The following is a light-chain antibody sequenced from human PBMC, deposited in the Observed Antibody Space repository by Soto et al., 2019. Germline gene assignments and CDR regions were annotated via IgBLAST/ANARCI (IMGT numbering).Light chain of an antibody. CDR2: GVS. CDR1: QSVSSNY. Sequence: EIVLTQSPGTLSLSPGERATLSCRASQSVSSNYFAWYQQKPGQAPRLLIYGVSSRPIGIPDRFSGSGSGTDFTLTISRLEPEDFAVYYCEQYGSSPRTFGQGTKVAIK. J-gene: IGKJ1*01. CDR3: EQYGSSPRT. V-gene: IGKV3-20*01.